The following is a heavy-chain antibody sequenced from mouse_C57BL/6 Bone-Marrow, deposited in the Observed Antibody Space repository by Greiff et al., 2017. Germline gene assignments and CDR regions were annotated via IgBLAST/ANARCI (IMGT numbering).Heavy chain of an antibody. Sequence: VQLQQSRAELVRPGASVTLSCKASGYTFTDYEMHWVKQTPVHGLEWIGAIDPETGGTAYNQKFKGKAILTADKSSSTAYMELRSLTSEDSAVYYCTRGATVVATDWYFDVWGTGTTVTVSS. CDR1: GYTFTDYE. J-gene: IGHJ1*03. CDR3: TRGATVVATDWYFDV. V-gene: IGHV1-15*01. CDR2: IDPETGGT. D-gene: IGHD1-1*01.